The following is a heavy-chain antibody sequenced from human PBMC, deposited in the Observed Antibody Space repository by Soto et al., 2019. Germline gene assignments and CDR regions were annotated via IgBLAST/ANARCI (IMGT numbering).Heavy chain of an antibody. V-gene: IGHV6-1*01. Sequence: QVQLQQSGPGLVKPSQTLSLTCAISGDSVSTNSATWDWIRQSPSRGLEWLGRTYYRSNWYTDYALSVKGPITISPDTPNNQLTLQLNSVTPDDTAVYYCARLIGDSWLDSWGQGTLVTVSS. D-gene: IGHD2-8*01. J-gene: IGHJ5*01. CDR2: TYYRSNWYT. CDR3: ARLIGDSWLDS. CDR1: GDSVSTNSAT.